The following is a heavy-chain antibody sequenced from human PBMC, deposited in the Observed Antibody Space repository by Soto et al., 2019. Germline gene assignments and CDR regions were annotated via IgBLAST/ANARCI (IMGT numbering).Heavy chain of an antibody. D-gene: IGHD1-26*01. CDR3: ARVALSGGGWLDP. V-gene: IGHV1-46*01. CDR2: INPSDGST. CDR1: GYTFTSYY. J-gene: IGHJ5*02. Sequence: ASVKVSCKASGYTFTSYYMHWVRQAPGQGLEWMGIINPSDGSTTYAQKFQGRLTVTRDTSTSTVYMNLSSLGSEDTAIYYCARVALSGGGWLDPWGQGTLVTVSS.